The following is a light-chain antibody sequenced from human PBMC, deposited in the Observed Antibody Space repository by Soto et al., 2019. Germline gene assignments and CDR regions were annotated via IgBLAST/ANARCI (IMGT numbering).Light chain of an antibody. Sequence: EIVMTQSPATLSVSPGGRATLSCRASQSVGSNLAWYQQKPGQAPRLLIYAASTRATGTPARFGGSGSGTEFTLTIHSLQSEDFAICYCQQYNHWVLTFGGGTRVEMK. CDR3: QQYNHWVLT. CDR1: QSVGSN. CDR2: AAS. V-gene: IGKV3-15*01. J-gene: IGKJ4*01.